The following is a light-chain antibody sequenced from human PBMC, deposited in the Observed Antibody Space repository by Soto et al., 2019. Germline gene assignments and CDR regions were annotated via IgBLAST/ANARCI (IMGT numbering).Light chain of an antibody. J-gene: IGKJ1*01. CDR2: TAS. CDR1: QTVSNH. CDR3: EQSYIVPRT. V-gene: IGKV1-39*01. Sequence: DNQMTQSPSSLSASVGDRVTISCRTSQTVSNHLNWYQQKPGRAPQLLIYTASTLQSGVPSRFSGSGSGTDFTLTISSLQPEDFATYYCEQSYIVPRTFGQGTKV.